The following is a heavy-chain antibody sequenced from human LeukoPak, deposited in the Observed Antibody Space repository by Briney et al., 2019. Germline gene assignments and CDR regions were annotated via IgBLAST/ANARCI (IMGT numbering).Heavy chain of an antibody. CDR1: GGSFSGYY. J-gene: IGHJ4*02. CDR2: INHSGST. Sequence: SETLSLTCAVYGGSFSGYYWSWIRQPPGKGLEWIGEINHSGSTNYNPSLKSRVTISVDTSKNQFSLKLSSVTAADTAVYYCARGGGLWFGAKTGSDYWGQGTLVTVSS. V-gene: IGHV4-34*01. D-gene: IGHD3-10*01. CDR3: ARGGGLWFGAKTGSDY.